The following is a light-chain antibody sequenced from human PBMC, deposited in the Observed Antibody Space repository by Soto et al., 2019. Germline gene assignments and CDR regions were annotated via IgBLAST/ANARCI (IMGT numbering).Light chain of an antibody. Sequence: QSVLTQPASVSGSPGQSITISCTGASSDVGGYNFVSWYQQHPGKVPKLMIFDVNRRPSGVSDRFSGSKSGNTASLTISGLLAEDEGDYYCCSYTRSSTHVFGSGTKVTVL. CDR3: CSYTRSSTHV. V-gene: IGLV2-14*03. CDR2: DVN. J-gene: IGLJ1*01. CDR1: SSDVGGYNF.